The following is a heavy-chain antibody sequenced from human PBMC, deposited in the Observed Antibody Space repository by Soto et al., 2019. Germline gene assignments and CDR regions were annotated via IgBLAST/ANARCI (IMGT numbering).Heavy chain of an antibody. CDR3: ARRPLGGNSPKYYFDY. CDR1: GYTFTSYA. D-gene: IGHD2-21*02. V-gene: IGHV1-3*01. CDR2: INAGNGNT. J-gene: IGHJ4*02. Sequence: ASVKVSCKASGYTFTSYAMHWVRQAPGQRLEWMGWINAGNGNTKYSQKFQGRVTITRDTSASTAYMELSSLRSEDTAVYYCARRPLGGNSPKYYFDYWGQGTLVTVSS.